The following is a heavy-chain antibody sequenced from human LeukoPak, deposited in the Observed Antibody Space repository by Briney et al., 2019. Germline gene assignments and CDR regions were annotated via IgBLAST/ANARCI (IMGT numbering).Heavy chain of an antibody. CDR2: IYYSGNT. CDR3: ARARWELPLDY. J-gene: IGHJ4*02. V-gene: IGHV4-39*07. CDR1: GGSIITTNYY. Sequence: SGTLSLTCTVSGGSIITTNYYWGWIRQPPGKGLEWIGSIYYSGNTYYKPSLKSRVTISVDTSKNQFSLKLTSVTAADTAVYYCARARWELPLDYWGQGTLVTVSS. D-gene: IGHD1-26*01.